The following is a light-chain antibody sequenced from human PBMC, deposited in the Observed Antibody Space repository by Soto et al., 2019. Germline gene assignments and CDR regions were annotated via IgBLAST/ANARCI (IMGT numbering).Light chain of an antibody. CDR3: QQYGSSGT. CDR2: DAS. Sequence: EIVLTQSPGTLSLSPCERATLSCRASQSVSDYLAWYQQRPGQAPRLLMYDASKRATGIPARFSGSGSGTDFTLTISRLEPEDFAVYYCQQYGSSGTFGQGTKVDI. J-gene: IGKJ1*01. V-gene: IGKV3-20*01. CDR1: QSVSDY.